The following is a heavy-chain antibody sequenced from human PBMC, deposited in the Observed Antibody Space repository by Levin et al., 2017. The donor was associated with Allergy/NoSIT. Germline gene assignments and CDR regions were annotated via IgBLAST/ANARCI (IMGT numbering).Heavy chain of an antibody. CDR3: ASNDRYDYVWGS. V-gene: IGHV1-69*13. CDR2: IIPIFGTA. Sequence: ASVKVSCKASGGTFSSYAISWVRQAPGQGLEWMGGIIPIFGTANYAQKFQGRVTITADESTSTAYMELSSLRSEDTAVYYCASNDRYDYVWGSWGQGTLVTVSS. D-gene: IGHD3-16*01. CDR1: GGTFSSYA. J-gene: IGHJ4*02.